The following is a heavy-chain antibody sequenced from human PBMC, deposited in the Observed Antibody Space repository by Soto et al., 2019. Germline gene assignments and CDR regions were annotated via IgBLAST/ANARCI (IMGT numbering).Heavy chain of an antibody. V-gene: IGHV3-30-3*01. CDR1: GFTFGSYA. Sequence: GGSLRLSCAASGFTFGSYAMHWVRQAPGKGLEWVALLSYDGSNKYYADSVKGRFTISRDNSKNTLYLQMNSLRAEDTALYYCARDALTYYYDSSGYPLGYYYGMDVWGQGTTVTVSS. J-gene: IGHJ6*02. CDR2: LSYDGSNK. CDR3: ARDALTYYYDSSGYPLGYYYGMDV. D-gene: IGHD3-22*01.